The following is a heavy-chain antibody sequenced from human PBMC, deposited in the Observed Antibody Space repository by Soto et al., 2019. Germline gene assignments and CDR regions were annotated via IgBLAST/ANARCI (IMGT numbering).Heavy chain of an antibody. J-gene: IGHJ4*02. CDR3: ARGRIVATIKYFDY. Sequence: ASMKVSCKASGYTFTSYGISWVRQAPGQGLEWMGWISAYNGNTNYAQKLQGRVTMTTDTSTSTAYMELRSLRSDDTAVYYCARGRIVATIKYFDYWGQGTLVTVSS. V-gene: IGHV1-18*01. CDR2: ISAYNGNT. CDR1: GYTFTSYG. D-gene: IGHD5-12*01.